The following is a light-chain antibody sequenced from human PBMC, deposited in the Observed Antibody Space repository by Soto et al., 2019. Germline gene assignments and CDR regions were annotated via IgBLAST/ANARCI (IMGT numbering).Light chain of an antibody. CDR2: SNN. CDR3: ASWDDRLGAVI. Sequence: QSVLTQPPSASGTPGQKVFISCSGSNSNIGGTNYAYWYQQLPGAAPKLLMHSNNLRPSGVPGRISGSKFGTAASLAISGLRSEDEAVYYCASWDDRLGAVIFGGGTKVTVL. J-gene: IGLJ2*01. CDR1: NSNIGGTNY. V-gene: IGLV1-47*02.